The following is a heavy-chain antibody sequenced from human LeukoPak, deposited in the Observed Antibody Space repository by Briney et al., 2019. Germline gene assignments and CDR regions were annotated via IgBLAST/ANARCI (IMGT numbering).Heavy chain of an antibody. D-gene: IGHD4-23*01. V-gene: IGHV3-23*01. Sequence: GWALRLSCAASGLTFSPYAMSWVRPAPGKGLEWVSTISTRGRKSYFADSVKGRFTISRDNSKNTLFLQMNSLRAEDTSVYYCAREGPGEAYGSNPLGSFWYYYYGMDVWGQGTTVTVSS. CDR1: GLTFSPYA. CDR3: AREGPGEAYGSNPLGSFWYYYYGMDV. J-gene: IGHJ6*02. CDR2: ISTRGRKS.